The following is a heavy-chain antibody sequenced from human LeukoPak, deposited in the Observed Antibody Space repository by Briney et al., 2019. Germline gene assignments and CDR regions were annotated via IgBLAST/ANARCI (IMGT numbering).Heavy chain of an antibody. D-gene: IGHD6-19*01. Sequence: SETLSLTCTVSGGSISSYYWIWIRQPPGKGLEWIGYIYYSGSTNYNRSLKSRVTISVDTSKNQFSLRLSSVTAADTAVYYCARRLAGGYFDYWGQGTLVTVSS. J-gene: IGHJ4*02. CDR1: GGSISSYY. CDR2: IYYSGST. CDR3: ARRLAGGYFDY. V-gene: IGHV4-59*08.